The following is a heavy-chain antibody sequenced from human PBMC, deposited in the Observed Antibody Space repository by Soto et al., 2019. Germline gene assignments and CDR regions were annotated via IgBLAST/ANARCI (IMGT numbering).Heavy chain of an antibody. CDR3: ARVGVLRFLEWSGYGMDV. V-gene: IGHV4-4*02. J-gene: IGHJ6*02. CDR2: IYHSGST. CDR1: GGSISSSNW. D-gene: IGHD3-3*01. Sequence: TSETLSLTCAVSGGSISSSNWWSWVRQPPGKGLEWIGEIYHSGSTNYNPSLKSRVTISVDKSKNQFSLKLSSVTAADTAVYYCARVGVLRFLEWSGYGMDVWGQGTTVTVSS.